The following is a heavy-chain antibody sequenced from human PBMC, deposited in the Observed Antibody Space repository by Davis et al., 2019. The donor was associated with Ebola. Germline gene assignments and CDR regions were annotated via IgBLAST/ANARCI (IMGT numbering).Heavy chain of an antibody. V-gene: IGHV3-23*01. CDR2: IGGSGGST. CDR3: ARIMEEGFDY. D-gene: IGHD3-16*01. J-gene: IGHJ4*02. CDR1: GFTLSSHA. Sequence: GESLKISCAASGFTLSSHAMSWVRQALGKGLEWVSGIGGSGGSTNYADSVKGRFTISRDNSKNTLYLQMNSLRAEDTAVYYCARIMEEGFDYWGQGTLVTVS.